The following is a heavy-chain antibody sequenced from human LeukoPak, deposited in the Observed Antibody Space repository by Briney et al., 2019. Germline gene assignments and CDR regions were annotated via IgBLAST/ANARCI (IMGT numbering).Heavy chain of an antibody. V-gene: IGHV3-23*01. D-gene: IGHD6-6*01. CDR1: GFTFDDYA. CDR2: ISSSSAGT. CDR3: AKGSSSSRPYYFDS. J-gene: IGHJ4*02. Sequence: GGSLRLSCAASGFTFDDYAMHWVRHAPGKGLEWVSAISSSSAGTYYADSVKGRFTVSRDNAINTLYLQMNSLRVEDTAVYYCAKGSSSSRPYYFDSWGQGTLVTVSS.